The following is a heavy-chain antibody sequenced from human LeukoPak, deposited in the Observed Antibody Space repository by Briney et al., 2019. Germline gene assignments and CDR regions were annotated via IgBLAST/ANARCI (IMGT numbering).Heavy chain of an antibody. Sequence: GGSLRLSCAASGFTFSSYAMHWVRQAPGKGLEWVAVISYDGSNKYYADSVKGRFTISRDNSKNTLYLQMNSLRAEDTAVYYCARDRVEMAGPIDYWGQGTLVTGSS. V-gene: IGHV3-30-3*01. CDR1: GFTFSSYA. CDR3: ARDRVEMAGPIDY. CDR2: ISYDGSNK. D-gene: IGHD5-24*01. J-gene: IGHJ4*02.